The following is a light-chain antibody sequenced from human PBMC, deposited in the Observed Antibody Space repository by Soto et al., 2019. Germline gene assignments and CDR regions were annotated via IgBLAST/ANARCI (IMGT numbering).Light chain of an antibody. CDR2: SAS. J-gene: IGKJ5*01. CDR3: QHYGSSPPSIT. V-gene: IGKV3-20*01. Sequence: EIVLTQSPGTLSLSLGERATLSCRASQSVSSSYLAWYQQKPGQAPRLLMYSASNRATGIPDRFSGSGSGTDFTITISRLEPEDFAVYYCQHYGSSPPSITFGQGTRLEIK. CDR1: QSVSSSY.